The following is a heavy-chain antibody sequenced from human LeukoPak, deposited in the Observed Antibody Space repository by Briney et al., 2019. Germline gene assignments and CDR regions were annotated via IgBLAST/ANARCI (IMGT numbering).Heavy chain of an antibody. Sequence: SETLSLTCTVSGGSISSSSYYWGWIRQPPGKGLEWIGSIYYSGSTYYNPSLKSRVTISVDTSKNQFSLKLSSVTAADTAVYYCARHALYSSGLDYFDYWGQGTLVTVSS. CDR1: GGSISSSSYY. CDR3: ARHALYSSGLDYFDY. D-gene: IGHD6-19*01. V-gene: IGHV4-39*01. J-gene: IGHJ4*02. CDR2: IYYSGST.